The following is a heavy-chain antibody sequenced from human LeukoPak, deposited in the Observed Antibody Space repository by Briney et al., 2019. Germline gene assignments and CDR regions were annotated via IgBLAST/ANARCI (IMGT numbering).Heavy chain of an antibody. V-gene: IGHV4-4*07. D-gene: IGHD6-13*01. CDR2: IYTSGST. Sequence: SETLSLTCTVSGGSISSYYWSWIRQPPGKGLEWIGRIYTSGSTNYNPSLKSRVTISVDTSKNQFSLKLSSVTAADTAVYYCARSGSSWYWNNWFDPWGQGTLVTVSS. CDR3: ARSGSSWYWNNWFDP. CDR1: GGSISSYY. J-gene: IGHJ5*02.